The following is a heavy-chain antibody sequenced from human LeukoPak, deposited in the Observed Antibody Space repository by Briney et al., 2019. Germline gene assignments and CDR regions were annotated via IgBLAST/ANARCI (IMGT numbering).Heavy chain of an antibody. J-gene: IGHJ3*02. CDR3: AREDTPLDAFDI. V-gene: IGHV3-33*01. D-gene: IGHD2-2*02. CDR2: IWHDGGNK. CDR1: GFTFRSYG. Sequence: PGTSLRLSCAASGFTFRSYGMHWVRQAPGKGLEWVAVIWHDGGNKYYTDSVKGRFTISRDNSKNMLYLQINSLRAEDTAVYYCAREDTPLDAFDIWGQGTMVTVSS.